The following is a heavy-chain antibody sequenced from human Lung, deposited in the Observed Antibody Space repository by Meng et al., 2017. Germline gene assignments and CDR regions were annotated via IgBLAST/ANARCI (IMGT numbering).Heavy chain of an antibody. Sequence: QVQLVQTVSEVKKPVASVKVSCKASGYTFTTYTINWVRQAHGRGLEWMGWISHNPGNPTYVQGFTGRFVFSLDTSVSTAYLQISSLEAADTAVYYCARGGDFDPWGQGTRVNLYS. D-gene: IGHD2/OR15-2a*01. V-gene: IGHV7-4-1*02. CDR1: GYTFTTYT. CDR3: ARGGDFDP. J-gene: IGHJ5*02. CDR2: ISHNPGNP.